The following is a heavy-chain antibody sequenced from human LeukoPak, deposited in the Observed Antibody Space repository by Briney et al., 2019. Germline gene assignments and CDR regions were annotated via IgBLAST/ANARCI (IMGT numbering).Heavy chain of an antibody. CDR1: VYTFGDHV. J-gene: IGHJ4*02. Sequence: GGSLRLSCAASVYTFGDHVMSWVRQAPWKGLEWVSSVRASGVGTHYADSVKGRFTISRDNSKNTLYLQMNSLRVEDTAVYYCAQVRPPSGSGSYGGDDYWGQGILVTVSS. D-gene: IGHD6-19*01. CDR2: VRASGVGT. V-gene: IGHV3-23*01. CDR3: AQVRPPSGSGSYGGDDY.